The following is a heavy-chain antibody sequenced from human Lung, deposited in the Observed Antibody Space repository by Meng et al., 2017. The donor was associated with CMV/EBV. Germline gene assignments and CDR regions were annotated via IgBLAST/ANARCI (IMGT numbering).Heavy chain of an antibody. CDR2: LIPILGEV. V-gene: IGHV1-69*08. CDR3: ARGGAGLEYCSDGSCYWSWLDP. J-gene: IGHJ5*02. D-gene: IGHD2-15*01. Sequence: SXXVSCKASGGTFSSYNINWVRQAPGQGLEWMGRLIPILGEVNYAQKFQGRVTITADKSTSTVFMELSSLRLDDTAVYYCARGGAGLEYCSDGSCYWSWLDPWGQGTLVTVSS. CDR1: GGTFSSYN.